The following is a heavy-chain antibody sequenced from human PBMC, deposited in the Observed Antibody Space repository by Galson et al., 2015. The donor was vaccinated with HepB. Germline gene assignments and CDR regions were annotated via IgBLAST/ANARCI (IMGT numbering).Heavy chain of an antibody. J-gene: IGHJ6*02. Sequence: SLRLSCAASGFTFSSYGMHWVRQAPGKGLEWVAFIRYDGSNKYYADSVKGRFTISRDNSKNTLYLQMNSLRAEDTAVYYCAKDRAAAAARTMGYYYYYGMDVWGQGTTVTVSS. CDR3: AKDRAAAAARTMGYYYYYGMDV. CDR1: GFTFSSYG. CDR2: IRYDGSNK. V-gene: IGHV3-30*02. D-gene: IGHD6-13*01.